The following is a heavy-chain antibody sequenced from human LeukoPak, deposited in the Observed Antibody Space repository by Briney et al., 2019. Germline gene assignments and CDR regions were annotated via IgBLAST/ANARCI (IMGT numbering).Heavy chain of an antibody. J-gene: IGHJ5*02. Sequence: PGGSLRLSCAASGFTFSSYAMSWVRQARGKGLEWVSAISSSAGGTYYEDSMKGRFTISRDNSKNTLYLQMNSLRVEDTALYYCARGYADYANWFDRWGQGTLVTVSS. V-gene: IGHV3-23*01. CDR2: ISSSAGGT. CDR3: ARGYADYANWFDR. D-gene: IGHD4-17*01. CDR1: GFTFSSYA.